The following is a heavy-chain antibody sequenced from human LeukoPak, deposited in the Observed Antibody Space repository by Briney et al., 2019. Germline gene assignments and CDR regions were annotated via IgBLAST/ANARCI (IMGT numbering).Heavy chain of an antibody. V-gene: IGHV1-2*02. CDR2: VNPNRGGT. CDR3: ASAYSSGWPYFDY. D-gene: IGHD6-19*01. Sequence: ASVKVSCKASGYTFTGYYMDWVRQAPGEGVWWMGWVNPNRGGTNYAQKFQVRVTVSRDTSNSTAYMELRRLRSDDTAVYSCASAYSSGWPYFDYWGQGTLVTVSS. J-gene: IGHJ4*02. CDR1: GYTFTGYY.